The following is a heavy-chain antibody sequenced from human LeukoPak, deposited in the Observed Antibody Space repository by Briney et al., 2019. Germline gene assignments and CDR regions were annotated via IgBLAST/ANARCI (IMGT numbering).Heavy chain of an antibody. D-gene: IGHD3-10*01. J-gene: IGHJ4*02. V-gene: IGHV2-5*02. CDR1: GFSLSTSGVA. CDR2: IYWDDDK. CDR3: TVSLGRGVVFDK. Sequence: ESGPTLVKPTQTLTLTCTFSGFSLSTSGVAVGWIRQPPGKALEWLALIYWDDDKRYSPSLKGRLTITKDTSKNQVLLTMTNVDPVDTATYFCTVSLGRGVVFDKWGQGTQVTVSS.